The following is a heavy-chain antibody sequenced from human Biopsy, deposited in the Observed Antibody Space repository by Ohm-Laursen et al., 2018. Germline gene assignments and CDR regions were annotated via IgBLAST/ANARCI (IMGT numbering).Heavy chain of an antibody. CDR1: GGSLSSYY. V-gene: IGHV4-4*07. J-gene: IGHJ3*02. D-gene: IGHD3-22*01. CDR3: ARWTPEYDSSRYYLDAFDI. CDR2: IYSSGST. Sequence: SETLSLTCTVSGGSLSSYYWSWIRQPAGKGLEWIGRIYSSGSTNYNPSLKSRVTLSMDTSKRQFSLKLSFVTAADTAVYYCARWTPEYDSSRYYLDAFDIWGQGTKATVSS.